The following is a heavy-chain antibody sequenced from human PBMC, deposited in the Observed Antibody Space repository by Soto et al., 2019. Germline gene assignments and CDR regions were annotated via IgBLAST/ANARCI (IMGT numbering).Heavy chain of an antibody. V-gene: IGHV3-74*01. J-gene: IGHJ5*02. CDR2: VKSDGTIT. CDR1: GFTFSGYW. CDR3: ARDTYFYGSGSYGP. Sequence: GSLRLSCAASGFTFSGYWMHWVRQAPGQGLVWVSRVKSDGTITSYADSVKGRFTISRDNAKNSLYLQMNSLRAEDTAVYYCARDTYFYGSGSYGPWGQGTLVTVSS. D-gene: IGHD3-10*01.